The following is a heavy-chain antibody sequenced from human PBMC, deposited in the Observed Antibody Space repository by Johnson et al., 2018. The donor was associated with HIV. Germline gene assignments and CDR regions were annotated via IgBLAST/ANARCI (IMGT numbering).Heavy chain of an antibody. CDR1: GFTVSSNY. V-gene: IGHV3-53*01. CDR3: ARDRDRLNWNYGALDI. Sequence: VQLVESGGGLIQPGGSLRLSCAASGFTVSSNYMSWVRQAPGKGLEWVSVIYSGGNTYYADSVKGRFTISRDNGNKEVYLQMDSLRVEDTAVYYCARDRDRLNWNYGALDIWGQGTMVTVSS. CDR2: IYSGGNT. J-gene: IGHJ3*02. D-gene: IGHD1-7*01.